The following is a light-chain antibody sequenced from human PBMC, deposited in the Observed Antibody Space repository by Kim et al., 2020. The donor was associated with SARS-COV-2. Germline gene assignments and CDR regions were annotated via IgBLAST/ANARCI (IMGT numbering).Light chain of an antibody. Sequence: ELTQPLSASGTPGQRVTLSCSGSSSNIGSNTVHWYQQLPGTAPKLLIYSNNQRPSGVPDRFSGSKSGTSASLAISGLQSEDEADYYCAAWDDSLNGPVFGGGTQLTVL. CDR2: SNN. CDR1: SSNIGSNT. V-gene: IGLV1-44*01. J-gene: IGLJ3*02. CDR3: AAWDDSLNGPV.